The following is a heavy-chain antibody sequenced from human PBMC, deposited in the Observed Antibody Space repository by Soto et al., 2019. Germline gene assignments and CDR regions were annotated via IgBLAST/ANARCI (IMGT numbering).Heavy chain of an antibody. CDR1: GFTFSTYA. Sequence: QVHLVESGGGVVQPGRSLRLSCAASGFTFSTYAMHWVRQAPGKGLEWVAVTPYDGSKKFYADSVKGRFTISRDNSKNTLYLQLNSLRPEDTAIYYCARVSGFYFYGMDVWGQGTTVTVSS. V-gene: IGHV3-30-3*01. CDR2: TPYDGSKK. J-gene: IGHJ6*02. D-gene: IGHD3-3*01. CDR3: ARVSGFYFYGMDV.